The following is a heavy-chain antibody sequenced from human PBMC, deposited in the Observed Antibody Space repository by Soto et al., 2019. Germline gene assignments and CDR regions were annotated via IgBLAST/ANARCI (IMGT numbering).Heavy chain of an antibody. CDR1: GGSISSSSYY. CDR3: ARHGARFLEWLLPRNFYYMDV. Sequence: PSETLSLTCTVSGGSISSSSYYWGWIRQPPGKGLEWIGSIYYSGSTYYNPSLKSRVTISVDTSKNQFSLKLSSVTAADTAVYYCARHGARFLEWLLPRNFYYMDVWGKGTTVTVSS. CDR2: IYYSGST. J-gene: IGHJ6*03. D-gene: IGHD3-3*01. V-gene: IGHV4-39*01.